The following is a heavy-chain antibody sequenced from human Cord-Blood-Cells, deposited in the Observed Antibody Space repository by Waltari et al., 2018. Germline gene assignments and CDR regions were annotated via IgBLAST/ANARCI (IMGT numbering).Heavy chain of an antibody. D-gene: IGHD6-6*01. J-gene: IGHJ4*02. Sequence: QVQLVQSGAEVKKPGASVKVSCKASGYTFTSYAMHWVRQAPGQRLEWMGWINAGNGNTKYSQKFQGRVTITRDTSASTAYMELSSLRSEDTAVYYCARVPQVAARPTYFDYWGQGTLVTVSS. CDR3: ARVPQVAARPTYFDY. CDR2: INAGNGNT. V-gene: IGHV1-3*01. CDR1: GYTFTSYA.